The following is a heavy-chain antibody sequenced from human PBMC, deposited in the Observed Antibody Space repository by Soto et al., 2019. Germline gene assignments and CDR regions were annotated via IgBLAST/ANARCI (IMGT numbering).Heavy chain of an antibody. D-gene: IGHD3-3*01. Sequence: QVQLVESGGGVVQPGRSLRLSCAASRFTFINYGMRWVRQAPGKGLEWVAAISSDGSDKYYLDSVKGQSTISRDNSKNTLNMEIIDLTAEDKAAYDGATGSVTAQHSLDYWGLGTLVTVSS. CDR1: RFTFINYG. J-gene: IGHJ4*02. CDR2: ISSDGSDK. CDR3: ATGSVTAQHSLDY. V-gene: IGHV3-30*03.